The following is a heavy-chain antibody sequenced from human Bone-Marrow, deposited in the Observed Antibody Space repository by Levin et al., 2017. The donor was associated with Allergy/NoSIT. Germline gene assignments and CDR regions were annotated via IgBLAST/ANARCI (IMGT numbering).Heavy chain of an antibody. Sequence: PGGSLRLSCAASGFTFDNYVMHWVRQAPGKGLEWVSLISWDGGSTSYADSVRGRFTIYRDNYKNSLYLQMSSLRAEDTALYHCAKDMRSHLRGDAFDVWGQGTMVTVSS. V-gene: IGHV3-43D*04. D-gene: IGHD5-24*01. CDR2: ISWDGGST. CDR3: AKDMRSHLRGDAFDV. J-gene: IGHJ3*01. CDR1: GFTFDNYV.